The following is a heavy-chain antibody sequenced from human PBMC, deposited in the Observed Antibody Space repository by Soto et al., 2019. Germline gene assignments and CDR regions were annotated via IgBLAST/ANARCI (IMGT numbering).Heavy chain of an antibody. D-gene: IGHD2-2*01. CDR2: IYYSGST. V-gene: IGHV4-59*08. CDR1: GGSISSYY. Sequence: SETLSLTCTVSGGSISSYYWSWIRQPPGKGLEWIGYIYYSGSTNYNPSLKSRVTISVDTSKNQFSLKLSSVTAADTAVYYCARQVVPAAMQYYYYYYMDVWGKGTTVTVSS. CDR3: ARQVVPAAMQYYYYYYMDV. J-gene: IGHJ6*03.